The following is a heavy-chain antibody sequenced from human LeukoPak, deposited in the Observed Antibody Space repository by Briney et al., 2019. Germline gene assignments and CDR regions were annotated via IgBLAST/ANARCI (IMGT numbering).Heavy chain of an antibody. Sequence: GGSLRLSCAASGFTFSSYWMHWVRQAPGKGLVWVSRINSDGSSTSYADSVKGRFTISRDNAKNTLYLQMNSLRAEDTAVYYCASQAWELNFDYWGHGTLVTVSS. CDR3: ASQAWELNFDY. CDR1: GFTFSSYW. D-gene: IGHD1-26*01. CDR2: INSDGSST. J-gene: IGHJ4*01. V-gene: IGHV3-74*01.